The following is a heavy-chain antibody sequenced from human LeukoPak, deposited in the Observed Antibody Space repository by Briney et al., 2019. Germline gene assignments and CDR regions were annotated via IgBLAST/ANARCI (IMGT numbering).Heavy chain of an antibody. Sequence: ASVKVSCKASGGTSNSHAISWVRQAPGQGLEWMGRIIPNLGTTNRAQNFQDRVTLTADRSTNTAYMELTSLTSDDTAVYYCATTNDGGGYQWGDFFDFWGQGTLVTVSS. CDR2: IIPNLGTT. J-gene: IGHJ4*02. D-gene: IGHD3-22*01. CDR1: GGTSNSHA. CDR3: ATTNDGGGYQWGDFFDF. V-gene: IGHV1-69*04.